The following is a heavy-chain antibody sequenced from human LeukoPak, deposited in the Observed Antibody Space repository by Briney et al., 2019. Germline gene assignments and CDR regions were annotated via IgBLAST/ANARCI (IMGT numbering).Heavy chain of an antibody. D-gene: IGHD4-17*01. Sequence: ASVKVSCKASGYTFTSYYMHWVRQAPGQGLEWMGIINPSGGSTSYAQKSQGRVTMTRDTSTSTLYMELSSLRSEDTAVYYCATVLTRAVTQGVYFDYWGQGTLVTASS. CDR3: ATVLTRAVTQGVYFDY. CDR1: GYTFTSYY. J-gene: IGHJ4*02. CDR2: INPSGGST. V-gene: IGHV1-46*01.